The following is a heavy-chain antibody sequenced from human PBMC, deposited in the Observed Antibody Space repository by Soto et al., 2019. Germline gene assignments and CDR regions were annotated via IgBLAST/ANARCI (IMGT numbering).Heavy chain of an antibody. J-gene: IGHJ4*02. CDR2: IDPSDSYT. CDR3: ARRDSSGWYTGY. D-gene: IGHD6-19*01. CDR1: GYSFTSYW. V-gene: IGHV5-10-1*01. Sequence: PGESLKISCKGSGYSFTSYWISWVRQMPGKGLEWMGRIDPSDSYTNYSPSFQGHVTISADKSISAAYLQWSSLKASDTAMYYCARRDSSGWYTGYWGQGTLVTVSS.